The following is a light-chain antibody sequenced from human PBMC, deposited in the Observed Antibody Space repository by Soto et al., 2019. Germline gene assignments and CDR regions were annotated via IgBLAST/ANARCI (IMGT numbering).Light chain of an antibody. CDR1: QNVDSNY. CDR2: DAS. V-gene: IGKV3-11*01. Sequence: EIVLTQSPGTLSLSPGEEATLSFSASQNVDSNYLAWYQQKPGQAPRLLIYDASNRATGIPARFSGSGSGTDFTLTISSLEPEDFAVYYCQQRSNWPITFGQGTRLEIK. CDR3: QQRSNWPIT. J-gene: IGKJ5*01.